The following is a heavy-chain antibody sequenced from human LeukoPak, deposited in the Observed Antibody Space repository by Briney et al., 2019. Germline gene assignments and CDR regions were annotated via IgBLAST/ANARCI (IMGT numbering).Heavy chain of an antibody. CDR3: ARAKRNGFDI. CDR1: GFTFSSYG. V-gene: IGHV3-48*01. Sequence: QTGGSLRLSCAASGFTFSSYGMNWVRQAPGKGLEWVSYIRSSSTTIYYADSVKGRFTISRDNAKNSLYLQMNSLRAEDTAVYYCARAKRNGFDIWGQGTMVTVSS. J-gene: IGHJ3*02. CDR2: IRSSSTTI.